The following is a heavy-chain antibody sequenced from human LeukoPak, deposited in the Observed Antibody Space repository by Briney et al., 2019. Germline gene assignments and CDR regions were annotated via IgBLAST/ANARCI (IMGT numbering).Heavy chain of an antibody. CDR2: ISYSGGT. Sequence: SETLSLTCTVSGASIGTYYWGWIRQPPEKRPEWIGHISYSGGTNYNPSLKSRVTISMDTSKNQFSLNLSSVTAADTAVYYCARVPDTSGYFYYFDYWGRGTLVTVSS. CDR1: GASIGTYY. V-gene: IGHV4-59*01. J-gene: IGHJ4*02. CDR3: ARVPDTSGYFYYFDY. D-gene: IGHD3-22*01.